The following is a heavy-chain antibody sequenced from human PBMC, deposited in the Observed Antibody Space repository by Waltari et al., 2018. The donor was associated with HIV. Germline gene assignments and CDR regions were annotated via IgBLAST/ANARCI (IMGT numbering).Heavy chain of an antibody. CDR1: GFTFSDCY. CDR2: ISGSGSTI. Sequence: QVQLVESGGRLVKPGGSLRLSCAASGFTFSDCYMSWIRQAPGKGLQWVSYISGSGSTIEYADSVKGRFTISRDNTENSLYLQMNSLRAEDTAVYYCARETNYYDGSGFYLDDWGQGTLVTVSS. D-gene: IGHD3-22*01. CDR3: ARETNYYDGSGFYLDD. V-gene: IGHV3-11*01. J-gene: IGHJ4*02.